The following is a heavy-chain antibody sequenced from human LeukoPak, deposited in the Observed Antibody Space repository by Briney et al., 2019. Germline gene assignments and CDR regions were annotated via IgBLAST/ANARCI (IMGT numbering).Heavy chain of an antibody. J-gene: IGHJ4*02. CDR3: ARLDCGGDCYSPLYYFDY. Sequence: PSETLSLTCTVSGGSISSSSYYWGWIRQPPGKGLEWIGSIYYSGSTYYNPSLKSRVTISVDPSKNQLSLKLSSVTAADTAVYYCARLDCGGDCYSPLYYFDYWGQGTLVTVSS. CDR1: GGSISSSSYY. CDR2: IYYSGST. V-gene: IGHV4-39*01. D-gene: IGHD2-21*02.